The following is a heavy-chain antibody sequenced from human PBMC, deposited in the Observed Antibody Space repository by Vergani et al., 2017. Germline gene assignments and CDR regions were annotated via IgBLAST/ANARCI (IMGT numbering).Heavy chain of an antibody. D-gene: IGHD3-22*01. CDR2: IKQDGSEK. J-gene: IGHJ6*02. V-gene: IGHV3-7*03. Sequence: EVQLVESGGGLVQPGGSLRLSCAASGFTFSSYWMSWVRQAPGKGLEWVANIKQDGSEKYYVDSVKGRFTISRDNAKNSLYLQMNSLRAEDTSVYYCARAAPDSSVYYSYYYYGMDVWGQGTTVTVSS. CDR3: ARAAPDSSVYYSYYYYGMDV. CDR1: GFTFSSYW.